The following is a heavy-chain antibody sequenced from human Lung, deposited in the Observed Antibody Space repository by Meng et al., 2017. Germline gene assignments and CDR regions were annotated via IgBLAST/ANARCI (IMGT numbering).Heavy chain of an antibody. Sequence: GESLKISCAASGFTFSDYYMSWIRQAPGKGLEWVSYISSSGSTIYYADSVKGRCTISRDNAKNSLYLQMNSLRAEDTAVYYCARAGSSWYRTYYYYGMDVWGQGTTVTVSS. V-gene: IGHV3-11*01. CDR1: GFTFSDYY. CDR2: ISSSGSTI. CDR3: ARAGSSWYRTYYYYGMDV. J-gene: IGHJ6*02. D-gene: IGHD6-13*01.